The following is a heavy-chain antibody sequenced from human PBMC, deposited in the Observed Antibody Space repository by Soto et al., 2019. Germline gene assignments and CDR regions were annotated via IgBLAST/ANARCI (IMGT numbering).Heavy chain of an antibody. Sequence: GGSLRLSCAASGFTFRSYSMNWVRQAPGKGLEWVSYISSSNRTINYADSVKGRFIISRDNAKNSLYLQMHSLRDEDTAVYYCAREGWPLLQTGMDVWGQGTTVTSP. V-gene: IGHV3-48*02. CDR2: ISSSNRTI. D-gene: IGHD2-15*01. CDR3: AREGWPLLQTGMDV. CDR1: GFTFRSYS. J-gene: IGHJ6*02.